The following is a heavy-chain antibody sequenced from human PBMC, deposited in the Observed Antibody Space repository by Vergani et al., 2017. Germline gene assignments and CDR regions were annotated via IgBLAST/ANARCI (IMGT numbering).Heavy chain of an antibody. J-gene: IGHJ5*02. V-gene: IGHV1-18*04. CDR3: ARDGTEYNWFDP. D-gene: IGHD1-1*01. Sequence: QVQLVQSGAEVKKPGASVKVSCKASGYTFTGYYMHWVRQAPGQGLEWMGWSSAYNGNTKYAQKLQGRVTMTTDKSTSTAYMELRSLISDDTAVYYCARDGTEYNWFDPWGQGTLVTVSS. CDR1: GYTFTGYY. CDR2: SSAYNGNT.